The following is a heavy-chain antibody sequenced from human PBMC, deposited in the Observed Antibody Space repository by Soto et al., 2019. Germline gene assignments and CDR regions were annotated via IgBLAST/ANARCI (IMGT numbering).Heavy chain of an antibody. J-gene: IGHJ5*02. CDR3: ARGAPSVVVVAATQRRWFDP. Sequence: QVQLQQWGAGLLKPSETLSLTCAVFGGSFSGYYWSWIRQPPGKGLEWIGEINHSGSTHYNPSLKGRVTISVDTSKNQFSLKLSSVTAADTAVYYCARGAPSVVVVAATQRRWFDPWGQGTLVNVSS. CDR2: INHSGST. V-gene: IGHV4-34*01. D-gene: IGHD2-15*01. CDR1: GGSFSGYY.